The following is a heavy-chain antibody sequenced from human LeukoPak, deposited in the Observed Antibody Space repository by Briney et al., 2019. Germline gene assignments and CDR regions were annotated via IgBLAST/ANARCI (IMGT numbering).Heavy chain of an antibody. CDR1: GGTFSSYA. CDR2: IIPIFGTA. CDR3: AREVTIFGVVIIKGYMDV. D-gene: IGHD3-3*01. V-gene: IGHV1-69*05. J-gene: IGHJ6*03. Sequence: SVKVSCKASGGTFSSYAISWVRQAPGQGLEWMGRIIPIFGTANYAQKFQGRVTITTDESTSTAYMELSSLRSEDTAVYYCAREVTIFGVVIIKGYMDVWGKGTTVTVSS.